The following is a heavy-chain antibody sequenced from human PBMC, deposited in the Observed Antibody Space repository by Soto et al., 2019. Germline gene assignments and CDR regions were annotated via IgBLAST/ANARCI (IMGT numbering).Heavy chain of an antibody. J-gene: IGHJ6*02. V-gene: IGHV3-74*01. CDR1: GFTFSSYW. CDR3: AREYDILTGSSWIYYYYYYVMDV. D-gene: IGHD3-9*01. Sequence: EVQLVESGGGLVQPGGSLRLSCAASGFTFSSYWMHWVRQAPGKGLVWVSRINSDGSSTSYADSVKGRFTISRDNAKNTLYLQMNSLRAEDTAVYYCAREYDILTGSSWIYYYYYYVMDVWGQGTTVTVSS. CDR2: INSDGSST.